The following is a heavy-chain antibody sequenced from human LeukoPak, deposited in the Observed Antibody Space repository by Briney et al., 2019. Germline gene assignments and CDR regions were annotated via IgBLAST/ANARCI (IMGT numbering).Heavy chain of an antibody. D-gene: IGHD3-16*01. CDR1: GGSVTSNTCF. Sequence: PSETLSLTCTVSGGSVTSNTCFWAWIRQPPGKGLEGIGRVYYIGTAYYNSSLKRRVSISVDTSRNQFSLKLTSVTASDTAVYYCARHLQIYDYVSWFDPWGQGALVTVSS. J-gene: IGHJ5*02. V-gene: IGHV4-39*01. CDR3: ARHLQIYDYVSWFDP. CDR2: VYYIGTA.